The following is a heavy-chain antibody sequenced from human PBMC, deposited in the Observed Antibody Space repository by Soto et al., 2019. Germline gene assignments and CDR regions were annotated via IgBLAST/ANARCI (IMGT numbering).Heavy chain of an antibody. CDR1: EYRFNSYW. Sequence: GDSLKISCKGSEYRFNSYWIGWVRQMPGKGLEWIGMIYPGDSDTTYSPSFEGQVTMSVDKSISTAYLQWSSLKASDNPTYYCARKGSNGAYVYFPMDVWGQGTTVTVSS. D-gene: IGHD3-16*01. J-gene: IGHJ6*02. CDR3: ARKGSNGAYVYFPMDV. CDR2: IYPGDSDT. V-gene: IGHV5-51*01.